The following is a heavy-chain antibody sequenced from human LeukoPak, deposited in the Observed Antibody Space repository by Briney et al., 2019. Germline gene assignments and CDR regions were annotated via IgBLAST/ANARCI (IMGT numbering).Heavy chain of an antibody. CDR1: GASINDYY. J-gene: IGHJ4*02. V-gene: IGHV4-59*06. D-gene: IGHD3-22*01. CDR3: ARGTYYYDSSGYYYIDY. Sequence: SETLSLTCSISGASINDYYYNWIRQPPGKGLEWIGYIYYSGSTYYNPSLKSRVTISVDTSKNQFSLKLSSVTAADPAVYYCARGTYYYDSSGYYYIDYGGQGTLVTVSS. CDR2: IYYSGST.